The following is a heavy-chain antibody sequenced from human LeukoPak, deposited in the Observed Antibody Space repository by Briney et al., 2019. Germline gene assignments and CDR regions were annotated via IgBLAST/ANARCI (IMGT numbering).Heavy chain of an antibody. CDR3: AKDKFRARHYYFDY. Sequence: GRSLRLSCAASGFTFDDYAMHWVRQAPGKGLEWVSGISWNSGSIGYADSVKGRFTISRDNAKNSLYLQMNSLRAEDMALYYCAKDKFRARHYYFDYWGQGTLVTVSS. CDR1: GFTFDDYA. CDR2: ISWNSGSI. V-gene: IGHV3-9*03. D-gene: IGHD2-21*01. J-gene: IGHJ4*02.